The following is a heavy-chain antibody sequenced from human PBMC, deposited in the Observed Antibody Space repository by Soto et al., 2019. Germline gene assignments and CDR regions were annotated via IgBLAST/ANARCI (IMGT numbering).Heavy chain of an antibody. D-gene: IGHD2-15*01. CDR3: ARGAYCSGGSCLYYYYLDV. CDR2: MIHSGST. Sequence: QVQLQQWGAGLLKPSETLSLTCAVSGASFNGYYWTWVRQPPGKGLEWIAEMIHSGSTHYNPSLQSRVTISVDTSKNHFSLKLSSVTAADTAVYYCARGAYCSGGSCLYYYYLDVWAKGTTVTVSS. CDR1: GASFNGYY. J-gene: IGHJ6*03. V-gene: IGHV4-34*01.